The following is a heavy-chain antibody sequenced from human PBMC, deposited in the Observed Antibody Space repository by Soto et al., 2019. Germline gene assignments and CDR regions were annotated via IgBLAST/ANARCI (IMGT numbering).Heavy chain of an antibody. CDR2: IYYSGST. J-gene: IGHJ4*02. CDR1: GGSISSYY. CDR3: ARLDDGSSWDFDY. D-gene: IGHD6-13*01. V-gene: IGHV4-59*08. Sequence: PEETLSLTCTVSGGSISSYYWSWIRQPPGKGLEWIGYIYYSGSTNYNPSLKSRVTISVDTSKNQFSLKLSSVTAADTAVYYCARLDDGSSWDFDYWGQGTLVTVSS.